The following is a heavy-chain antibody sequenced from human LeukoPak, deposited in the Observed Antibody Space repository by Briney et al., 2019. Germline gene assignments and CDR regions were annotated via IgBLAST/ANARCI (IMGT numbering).Heavy chain of an antibody. Sequence: SETLSLTCAVYGGSFSGYYWSWIRQPPGKGLEWIGEINHSGSTNYNPSLKSRVTISVDTSKNQFSLKLSSVTAADTAVYYCARGAYYDFWSGYPKYNWVDPWGQGTLVTVSS. CDR2: INHSGST. J-gene: IGHJ5*02. CDR1: GGSFSGYY. V-gene: IGHV4-34*01. D-gene: IGHD3-3*01. CDR3: ARGAYYDFWSGYPKYNWVDP.